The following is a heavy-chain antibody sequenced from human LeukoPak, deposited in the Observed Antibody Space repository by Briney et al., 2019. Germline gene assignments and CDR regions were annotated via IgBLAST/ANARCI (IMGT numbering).Heavy chain of an antibody. J-gene: IGHJ4*02. Sequence: ASVKVSCKASGYTFTSYGISWVRQAPGQGLEWMGGIIPIFGTANYAQKFQGRVTITADESTSTAYMELSSLRSEDTAVYYCARGVGELFDVGYWGQGTLVTVSS. CDR2: IIPIFGTA. V-gene: IGHV1-69*13. CDR1: GYTFTSYG. D-gene: IGHD3-10*01. CDR3: ARGVGELFDVGY.